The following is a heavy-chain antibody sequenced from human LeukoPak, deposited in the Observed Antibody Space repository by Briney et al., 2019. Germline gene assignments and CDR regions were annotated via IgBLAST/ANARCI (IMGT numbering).Heavy chain of an antibody. D-gene: IGHD3-22*01. Sequence: GESLKISCKASGYSFTSYWIGWVRQMPGKGLEWMGIIYPGDSDTRYSPSFQGQVTISADKSISAAYLHWSSLKASDTAMYYCARPYDTSGYDVNDAFDIWGQGTMVTVSS. CDR3: ARPYDTSGYDVNDAFDI. CDR2: IYPGDSDT. V-gene: IGHV5-51*01. J-gene: IGHJ3*02. CDR1: GYSFTSYW.